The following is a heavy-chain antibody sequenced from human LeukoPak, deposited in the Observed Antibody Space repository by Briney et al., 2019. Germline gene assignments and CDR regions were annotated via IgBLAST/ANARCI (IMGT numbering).Heavy chain of an antibody. V-gene: IGHV3-7*05. CDR3: ARASNPWLQLS. CDR2: IQQDGGQK. J-gene: IGHJ4*02. CDR1: GFTLSNYW. Sequence: PGGSLRLSCAASGFTLSNYWMIWVRQAPGKGLEWVANIQQDGGQKRYADSVRGRFTVSRDNAQTSLYLHMNSLRAEDTAVYYCARASNPWLQLSWGQGTLVTVSS. D-gene: IGHD5-24*01.